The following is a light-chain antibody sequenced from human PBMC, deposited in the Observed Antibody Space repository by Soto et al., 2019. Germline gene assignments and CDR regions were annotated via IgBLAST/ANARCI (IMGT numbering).Light chain of an antibody. CDR2: GAS. CDR1: QTISSN. CDR3: QQYHNWPPQYT. V-gene: IGKV3-15*01. Sequence: EIVMTQSPATLSVSPGERATLSCRASQTISSNLAWYQQKPGQSPRLLIHGASTRATGVPARFSGSGYGTDFPLTISSLQSEDFAVYYCQQYHNWPPQYTFGQGTKLQIK. J-gene: IGKJ2*01.